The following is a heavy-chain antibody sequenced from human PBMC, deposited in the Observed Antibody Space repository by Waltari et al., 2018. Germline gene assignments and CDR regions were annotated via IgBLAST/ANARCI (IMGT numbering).Heavy chain of an antibody. J-gene: IGHJ6*03. Sequence: QVQLQESGPGLVMPSETLSLNCTVSGGSISSSNYFWAWVRQPPGKGLEWIGSIYYSRITYYDPSLKSRVTISGDTTKNQFSLNRSSVTAADSAVYYCARSTGIPTGHYMDVWGKGTTVTISS. V-gene: IGHV4-39*07. CDR1: GGSISSSNYF. CDR2: IYYSRIT. CDR3: ARSTGIPTGHYMDV. D-gene: IGHD1-1*01.